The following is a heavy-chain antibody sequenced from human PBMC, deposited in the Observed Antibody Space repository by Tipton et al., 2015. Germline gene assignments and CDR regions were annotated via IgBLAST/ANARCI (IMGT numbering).Heavy chain of an antibody. J-gene: IGHJ6*02. CDR3: ARDFTPYQYYAMDV. CDR1: GGSISTTNYY. Sequence: TLSLTCTVSGGSISTTNYYWGWIRQPPGKGLEWIGTVYYNGAPQYNPSLNSRVSISVDTSKNQFSLRLNSVTATDTAVYYCARDFTPYQYYAMDVWGQGTTVTVSS. V-gene: IGHV4-39*02. CDR2: VYYNGAP.